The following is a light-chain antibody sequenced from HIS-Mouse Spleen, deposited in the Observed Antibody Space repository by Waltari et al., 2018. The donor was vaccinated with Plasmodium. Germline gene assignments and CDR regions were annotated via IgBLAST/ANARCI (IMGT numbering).Light chain of an antibody. Sequence: QSALTQPRSVSGSPGQSVTISCTGTSSDVGGYNYVSWYQQHPGNAPKLMIYDVSNRPSGLPDRCSGSKSGNTASLTISGLQAEDEADYYCCSYASSYTLVFGGGTKLTVL. CDR1: SSDVGGYNY. CDR2: DVS. V-gene: IGLV2-11*01. CDR3: CSYASSYTLV. J-gene: IGLJ2*01.